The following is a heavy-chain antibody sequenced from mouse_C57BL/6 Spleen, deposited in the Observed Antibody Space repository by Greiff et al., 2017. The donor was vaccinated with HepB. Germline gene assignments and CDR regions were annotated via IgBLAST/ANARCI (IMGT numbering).Heavy chain of an antibody. CDR2: ILPGSGST. CDR3: ERGGTYYSNYDWYFDV. D-gene: IGHD2-5*01. V-gene: IGHV1-9*01. Sequence: VQLQQSGAELMKPGASVKLSCKATGYTFTGYWIEWVKQRPGHGLEWIGEILPGSGSTNYNEKFKGKATFTADTSSNTAYMQLSNLTTEDSAIYYGERGGTYYSNYDWYFDVWGTGTTVTVSS. J-gene: IGHJ1*03. CDR1: GYTFTGYW.